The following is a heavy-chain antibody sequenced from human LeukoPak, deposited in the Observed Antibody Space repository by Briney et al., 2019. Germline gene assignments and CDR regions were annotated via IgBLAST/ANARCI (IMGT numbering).Heavy chain of an antibody. CDR2: IYSGGST. D-gene: IGHD2-15*01. J-gene: IGHJ6*03. CDR1: GFTVRANY. V-gene: IGHV3-53*01. Sequence: PAGGSLRLSCAASGFTVRANYMNWVRQAPGKGLEWVSVIYSGGSTYYADSVKGRFTISRDNSKNTLYLQMNSLRAEDTAVYYCAKEAVVVVVAATGPSYYYYMDVWGKGTTVTISS. CDR3: AKEAVVVVVAATGPSYYYYMDV.